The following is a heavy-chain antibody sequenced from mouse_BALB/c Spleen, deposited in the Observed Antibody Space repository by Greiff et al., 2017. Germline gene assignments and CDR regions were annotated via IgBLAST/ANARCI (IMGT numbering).Heavy chain of an antibody. D-gene: IGHD2-4*01. J-gene: IGHJ2*01. V-gene: IGHV1-54*01. Sequence: VQLQQSGAELVRPGTSVKVSCKASGYAFTNYLIEWVKQRPGQGLEWIGVINPGSGGTNYNEKFKGKATLTADKSSSTAYMQLSSLTSDDSAVYFCARGMIGGYFDYWGQGTTLTVSS. CDR2: INPGSGGT. CDR3: ARGMIGGYFDY. CDR1: GYAFTNYL.